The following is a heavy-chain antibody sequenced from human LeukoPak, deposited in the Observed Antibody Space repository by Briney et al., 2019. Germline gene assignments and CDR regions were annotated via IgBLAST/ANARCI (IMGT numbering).Heavy chain of an antibody. V-gene: IGHV5-51*01. D-gene: IGHD2-2*01. Sequence: GESLKISCKGSGYSFTNYWIGWVRQMPGKGLEWMGIIYPGDSDARYSPSFHGQVTISADKSISTAYLQWSSLKASDTAMYYRARAHTLDRITKYYFDYWGQGTLVTVSS. CDR3: ARAHTLDRITKYYFDY. CDR2: IYPGDSDA. J-gene: IGHJ4*02. CDR1: GYSFTNYW.